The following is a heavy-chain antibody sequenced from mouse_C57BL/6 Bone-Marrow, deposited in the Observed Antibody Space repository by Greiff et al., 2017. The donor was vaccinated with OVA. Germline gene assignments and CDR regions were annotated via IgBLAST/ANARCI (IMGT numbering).Heavy chain of an antibody. CDR2: ISSGGSYT. D-gene: IGHD2-3*01. V-gene: IGHV5-6*01. CDR3: ARTLS. Sequence: EVKLMESGGDLVKPGGSLKLSCAASGFTFSSYGMSWVRQTPDKRLEWVATISSGGSYTYYPDSVKGRFTISRDNAKNTLYLQMSSLKSEDTAMYYCARTLSWGQGTLVTVSA. J-gene: IGHJ3*01. CDR1: GFTFSSYG.